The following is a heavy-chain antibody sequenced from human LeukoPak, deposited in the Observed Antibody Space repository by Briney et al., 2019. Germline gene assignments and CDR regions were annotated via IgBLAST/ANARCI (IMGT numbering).Heavy chain of an antibody. D-gene: IGHD3-9*01. J-gene: IGHJ4*02. V-gene: IGHV4-39*01. Sequence: SETLSLTCTVSGGSISSSSYYWGWIRQPPGKGLEWIGSIYYSGSTYYNPSLKSRVTISVDTSKNQFSLKLSSVTAADTAVYYCARGPDILTGYFDYWGQGTLVTVSS. CDR2: IYYSGST. CDR1: GGSISSSSYY. CDR3: ARGPDILTGYFDY.